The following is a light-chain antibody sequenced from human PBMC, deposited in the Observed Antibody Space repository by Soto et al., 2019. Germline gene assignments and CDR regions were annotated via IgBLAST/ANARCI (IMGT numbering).Light chain of an antibody. V-gene: IGLV2-14*01. Sequence: QAAPAPPAPPSWSPGQAITLSRTRTSTDVGRYNYVSWYQQHPGKAPKLMVYDVSNRPSWVSNRFSGSKSGITASLTISGLQAEDEADYYCTSYTSDSTYVFGTGTKVTVL. CDR3: TSYTSDSTYV. J-gene: IGLJ1*01. CDR1: STDVGRYNY. CDR2: DVS.